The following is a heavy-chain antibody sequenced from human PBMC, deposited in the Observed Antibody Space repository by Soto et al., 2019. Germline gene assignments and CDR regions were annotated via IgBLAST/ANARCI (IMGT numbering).Heavy chain of an antibody. Sequence: PGGSLRLSCAASGFTFSSYWMSWVRQAPGKGLEWVANIKQDGSEKYYVDSVKGRFTISRDNAKNSLYLQMNSLRAEDTAVYYCARALGADPPGYFDYWGQGTLVTVSS. CDR3: ARALGADPPGYFDY. V-gene: IGHV3-7*01. J-gene: IGHJ4*02. CDR1: GFTFSSYW. CDR2: IKQDGSEK. D-gene: IGHD3-10*01.